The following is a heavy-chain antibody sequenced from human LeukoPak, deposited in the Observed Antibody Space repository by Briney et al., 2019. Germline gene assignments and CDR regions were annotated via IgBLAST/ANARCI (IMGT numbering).Heavy chain of an antibody. CDR2: ISSSASSM. D-gene: IGHD5-18*01. J-gene: IGHJ6*02. CDR1: GFTFSDYY. V-gene: IGHV3-11*01. Sequence: GGSLRLSCAASGFTFSDYYMSWIRQAPGKGLEWVSYISSSASSMWYADSVKGRFTISRDNAKNSLYLQMNSLRAEDTAVYYCARRGYSTYGMDVWGQGTTVTVSS. CDR3: ARRGYSTYGMDV.